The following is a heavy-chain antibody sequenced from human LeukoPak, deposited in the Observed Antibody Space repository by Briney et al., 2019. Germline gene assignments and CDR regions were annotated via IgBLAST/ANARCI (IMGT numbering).Heavy chain of an antibody. V-gene: IGHV4-34*01. D-gene: IGHD5-18*01. Sequence: SETLSLTCAVYGGSFSGYYWSWIRQPPGKGLEWIGEINHSGSTNYNPSLKSRVTISVDTSKNQFSLKLSSVTAADTAVYYCARGWSGYSYGYSPHSYYGMDVWGQGTTVTVSS. CDR2: INHSGST. CDR1: GGSFSGYY. CDR3: ARGWSGYSYGYSPHSYYGMDV. J-gene: IGHJ6*02.